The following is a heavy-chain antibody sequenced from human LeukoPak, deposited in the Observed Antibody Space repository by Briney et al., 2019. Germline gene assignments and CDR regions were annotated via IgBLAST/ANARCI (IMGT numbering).Heavy chain of an antibody. D-gene: IGHD2-21*02. CDR3: ARVREDCGGDCYPDY. CDR2: IIPIFGIA. Sequence: SVKVSCKASGGTFSSYAISWVRQAPGQGLEWMGRIIPIFGIANYAQKFQGRVTITADKSTSTAYMELSSLRSDDTAVYYCARVREDCGGDCYPDYWGQGTLVTVSS. V-gene: IGHV1-69*10. J-gene: IGHJ4*02. CDR1: GGTFSSYA.